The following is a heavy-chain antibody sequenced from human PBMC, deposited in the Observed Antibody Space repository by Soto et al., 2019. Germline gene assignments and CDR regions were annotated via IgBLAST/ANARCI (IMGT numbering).Heavy chain of an antibody. Sequence: SETLSLTCAVSGGSISSGGYSWSWIRQPPGKGLEWIGYIYNSGSTYYNPSLNSRVTISVDRSKNQFSLQLSSVTAADPAVYYCARALRRRRGSGSFDCYSAGMDVWGQGTTVTVSS. V-gene: IGHV4-30-2*01. CDR1: GGSISSGGYS. CDR2: IYNSGST. CDR3: ARALRRRRGSGSFDCYSAGMDV. J-gene: IGHJ6*02. D-gene: IGHD3-10*01.